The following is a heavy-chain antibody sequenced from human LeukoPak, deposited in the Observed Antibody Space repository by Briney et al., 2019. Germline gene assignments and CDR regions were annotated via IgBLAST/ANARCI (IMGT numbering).Heavy chain of an antibody. V-gene: IGHV5-51*01. CDR1: GYRFSSYW. Sequence: GESLKISCRGSGYRFSSYWIGWVRQMPGKGLEWMGIISLGDSDTRYSPSFQGQVTISDDKSISTAYLQWSSLEASDTAIYYCARGFGYAGNYFDYWGQGTLVTVSS. CDR3: ARGFGYAGNYFDY. J-gene: IGHJ4*02. D-gene: IGHD5-18*01. CDR2: ISLGDSDT.